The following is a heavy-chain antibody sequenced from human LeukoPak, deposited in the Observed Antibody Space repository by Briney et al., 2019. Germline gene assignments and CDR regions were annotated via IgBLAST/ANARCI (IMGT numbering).Heavy chain of an antibody. CDR2: IYTSGST. Sequence: PSETLSLTCAVSGVSISSYYWSWIRQPAGKGLEWIGRIYTSGSTNYYPSLKSRVTISVDKSKSQVSLKLSSVTAADTAVYYCARDLGSRSYQELDYWGQGTLVTVSS. CDR1: GVSISSYY. J-gene: IGHJ4*02. V-gene: IGHV4-4*07. CDR3: ARDLGSRSYQELDY. D-gene: IGHD3-10*01.